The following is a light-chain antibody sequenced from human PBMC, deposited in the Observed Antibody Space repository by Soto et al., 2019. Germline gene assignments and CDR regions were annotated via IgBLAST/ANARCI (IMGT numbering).Light chain of an antibody. CDR1: QSVSNNY. CDR2: GAS. V-gene: IGKV3-20*01. CDR3: QQYGRSPYA. J-gene: IGKJ2*01. Sequence: EIVLTQSPGTLSLSPGERATLSCRASQSVSNNYLAWYQQKPGQAPRLLIYGASSRATGIPDRFSGSGSGTDFPLTISRLEPEDFAVYYCQQYGRSPYAFGQGTKLEIK.